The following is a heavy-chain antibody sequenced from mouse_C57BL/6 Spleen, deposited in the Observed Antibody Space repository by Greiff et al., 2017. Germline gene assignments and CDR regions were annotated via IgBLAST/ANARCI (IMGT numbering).Heavy chain of an antibody. CDR2: IYPGDGDT. J-gene: IGHJ4*01. D-gene: IGHD2-5*01. V-gene: IGHV1-80*01. CDR1: GYAFSSYW. Sequence: QVQLKQSGAELVKPGASVKISCKASGYAFSSYWMNWVKQRPGKGLEWIGQIYPGDGDTNYNGKFKGKATLTADKSSSTAYMQLRSLTSEDSAVYFCARYSNYYAMDYWGKGTSVTVSS. CDR3: ARYSNYYAMDY.